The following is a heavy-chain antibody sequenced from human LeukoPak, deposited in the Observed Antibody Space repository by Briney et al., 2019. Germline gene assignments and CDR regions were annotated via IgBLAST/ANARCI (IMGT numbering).Heavy chain of an antibody. CDR1: GFTFSNNG. Sequence: GGSLRLSCAASGFTFSNNGMTWVRQAPGKGMEWVTGISDGGDTTYDAGSVKGRFTVSRDNSKNILYLQMNSLRAEDTAIYYCVRDDPSPEAFDLWGQGTLVTVSS. CDR3: VRDDPSPEAFDL. J-gene: IGHJ3*01. CDR2: ISDGGDTT. V-gene: IGHV3-23*01.